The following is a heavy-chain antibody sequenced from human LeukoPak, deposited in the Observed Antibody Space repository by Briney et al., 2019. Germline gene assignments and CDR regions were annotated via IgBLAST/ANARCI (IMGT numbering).Heavy chain of an antibody. CDR3: ARDGSIAAAGGAFDY. CDR1: GYPFSSYE. J-gene: IGHJ4*02. Sequence: GGPLPLFCSASGYPFSSYEKNWLPQAPGKGLEWVSYLISSGSTKSYADSVKSRFTITRDNAKNSLYLQMNSLKAEDKAVYYCARDGSIAAAGGAFDYWGQG. D-gene: IGHD6-13*01. V-gene: IGHV3-48*03. CDR2: LISSGSTK.